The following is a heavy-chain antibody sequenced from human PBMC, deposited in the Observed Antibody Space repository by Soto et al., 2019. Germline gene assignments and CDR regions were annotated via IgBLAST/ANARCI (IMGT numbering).Heavy chain of an antibody. CDR2: IYYSGST. J-gene: IGHJ6*03. CDR3: ARNIVLMVYGDYYYYYMDV. CDR1: GGSISSYY. D-gene: IGHD2-8*01. V-gene: IGHV4-59*08. Sequence: PSETLSLTCTVSGGSISSYYWSWIRQPPGKGLEWIGYIYYSGSTNYNPSLKSRVTISVDTSKNQFSLKLSSVTAADTAVYYCARNIVLMVYGDYYYYYMDVWGKGTTVTVSS.